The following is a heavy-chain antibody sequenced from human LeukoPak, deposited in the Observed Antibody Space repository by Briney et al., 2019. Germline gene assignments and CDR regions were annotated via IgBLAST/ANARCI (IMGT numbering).Heavy chain of an antibody. J-gene: IGHJ3*01. CDR2: VYYTGRT. V-gene: IGHV4-59*08. CDR3: ARHMSVSYDAFDL. D-gene: IGHD3-10*01. CDR1: GGSLIGYY. Sequence: SETLSLTCTVSGGSLIGYYWSWIRQPPGKGLEWIAYVYYTGRTLCNPSLESRVTISVDTSKAQISLKLTSVTAADTAVYYCARHMSVSYDAFDLWGRGTPVTVSS.